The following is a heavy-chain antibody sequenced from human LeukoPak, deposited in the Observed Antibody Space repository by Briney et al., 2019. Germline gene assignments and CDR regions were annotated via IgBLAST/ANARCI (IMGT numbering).Heavy chain of an antibody. D-gene: IGHD3-9*01. J-gene: IGHJ4*02. CDR1: GYTFTSFS. Sequence: ASVKVSCKASGYTFTSFSINWVRQAPGQGLEWLGWISAYNGNTNYAQKLQGRVTMTTDTSTSTAYMELRSLRSDDTAVYYCARGNDILTGYYPIPYYFDYWGQGTPVTVSS. V-gene: IGHV1-18*01. CDR2: ISAYNGNT. CDR3: ARGNDILTGYYPIPYYFDY.